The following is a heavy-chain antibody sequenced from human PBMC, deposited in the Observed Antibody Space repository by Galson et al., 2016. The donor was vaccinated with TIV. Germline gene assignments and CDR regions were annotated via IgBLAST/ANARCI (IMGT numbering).Heavy chain of an antibody. J-gene: IGHJ6*02. CDR3: AKDPQRITMIVDFYFYGVHV. Sequence: SLRLSCAASGFTFRSYGMHWVRQAPGKGLEWVATISNDGSNKYYADSVKGRFTISRDNSKNTLDLQMNSLRAEDTAVYYCAKDPQRITMIVDFYFYGVHVWGQGTTVTVSS. V-gene: IGHV3-30*18. CDR1: GFTFRSYG. CDR2: ISNDGSNK. D-gene: IGHD3-22*01.